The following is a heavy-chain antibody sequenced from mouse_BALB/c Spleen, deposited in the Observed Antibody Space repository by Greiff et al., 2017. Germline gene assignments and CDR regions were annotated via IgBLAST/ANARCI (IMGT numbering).Heavy chain of an antibody. D-gene: IGHD2-4*01. CDR1: GFTFSSFG. CDR2: ISSGSSTI. CDR3: ARCDYDVDYAMDY. J-gene: IGHJ4*01. Sequence: EVKLMESGGGLVQPGGSRKLSCAASGFTFSSFGMHWVRQAPEKGLEWVAYISSGSSTIYYADTVKGRFTISRDNPKNTLFLQMTSLRSEDTAMYYCARCDYDVDYAMDYWGQGTSVTVSS. V-gene: IGHV5-17*02.